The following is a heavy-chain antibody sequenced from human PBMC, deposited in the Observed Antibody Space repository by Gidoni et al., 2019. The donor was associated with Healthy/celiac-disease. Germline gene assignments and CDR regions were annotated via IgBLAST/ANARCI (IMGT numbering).Heavy chain of an antibody. CDR1: GFTFSSYG. CDR3: AKDIYSYGYGSDY. D-gene: IGHD5-18*01. Sequence: QLQLVESGGGVVQPGRSLRPSCAASGFTFSSYGMHWVRQAPGKGLEWVAVISYDGSNKYYADSVKGRFTISRDNSKNTLYLQMNSLRAEDTAVYYCAKDIYSYGYGSDYWGQGTLVTVSS. J-gene: IGHJ4*02. CDR2: ISYDGSNK. V-gene: IGHV3-30*18.